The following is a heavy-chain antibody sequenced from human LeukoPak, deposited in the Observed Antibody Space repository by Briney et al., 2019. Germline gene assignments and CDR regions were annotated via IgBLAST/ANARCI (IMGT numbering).Heavy chain of an antibody. D-gene: IGHD4/OR15-4a*01. V-gene: IGHV5-51*01. CDR2: IYPGDSDA. J-gene: IGHJ4*02. CDR3: ARGSVVLSTSIYPYFDY. CDR1: GYSSPSYW. Sequence: HGESLKTSSKGSGYSSPSYWIGWVRQMPGKGLKWMGIIYPGDSDARYSPSFQGQVSISADKSISTACLQWGSLKASDTAMYYCARGSVVLSTSIYPYFDYWGQGALVTVSS.